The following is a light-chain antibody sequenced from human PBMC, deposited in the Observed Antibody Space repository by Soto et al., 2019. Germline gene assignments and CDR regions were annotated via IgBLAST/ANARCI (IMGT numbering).Light chain of an antibody. CDR1: SSNIGNNY. J-gene: IGLJ1*01. V-gene: IGLV1-51*01. CDR2: DNN. CDR3: GTWDSSLSVYV. Sequence: QSVLTQPPSVSAAPGQKVTISCSGSSSNIGNNYVSWYQQLPGTAPKLLIYDNNKRPSGIPDRFSGSKSGTSATLGITGFQTGDEADYYCGTWDSSLSVYVFGTGTKLTVL.